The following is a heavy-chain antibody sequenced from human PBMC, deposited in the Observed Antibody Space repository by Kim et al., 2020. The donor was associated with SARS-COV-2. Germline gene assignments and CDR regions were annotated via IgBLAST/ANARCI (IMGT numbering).Heavy chain of an antibody. D-gene: IGHD3-9*01. V-gene: IGHV4-39*01. CDR2: IHHTGTT. J-gene: IGHJ6*03. CDR3: ARLAGYFNYYDYM. Sequence: SETLSLTCNVSDDSISSDSSDRYYWGWIRQPPGKGLEWIGSIHHTGTTYYTPSLQSRVTISVDTSKSQFSLNLKSVTAADTALYYFARLAGYFNYYDYM. CDR1: DDSISSDSSDRYY.